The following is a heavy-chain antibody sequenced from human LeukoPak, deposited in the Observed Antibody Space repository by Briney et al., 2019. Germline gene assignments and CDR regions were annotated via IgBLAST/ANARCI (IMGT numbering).Heavy chain of an antibody. CDR1: GFTFRSHV. CDR3: ARDSTRDNFDY. CDR2: ISGNGGST. J-gene: IGHJ4*02. V-gene: IGHV3-23*01. D-gene: IGHD1-14*01. Sequence: GGSLRLSCAASGFTFRSHVMSWVRQAPGKGLEWVSGISGNGGSTYYADSVKGRFTISRDNSKNTLYLQMNSLRAEDTAVYYCARDSTRDNFDYWGQGTLVTVSS.